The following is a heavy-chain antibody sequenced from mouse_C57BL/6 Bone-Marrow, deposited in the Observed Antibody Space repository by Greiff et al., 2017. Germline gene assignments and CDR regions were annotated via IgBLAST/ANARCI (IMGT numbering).Heavy chain of an antibody. CDR2: IDPSDSYT. J-gene: IGHJ4*01. CDR3: ARWSIYYGNNYYAMDY. V-gene: IGHV1-69*01. CDR1: GYTFTSYW. Sequence: QVQLKQPGAELVMPGASVKLSCKASGYTFTSYWMHWVKQRPGQGLEWIGEIDPSDSYTNYNQKFKGKSTLTVDKSSSTAYMQLSSLTSEDSAVYYCARWSIYYGNNYYAMDYWGQGTSVTVSS. D-gene: IGHD2-1*01.